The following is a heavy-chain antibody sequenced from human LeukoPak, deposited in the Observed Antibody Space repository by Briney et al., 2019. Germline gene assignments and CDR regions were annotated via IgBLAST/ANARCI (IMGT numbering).Heavy chain of an antibody. D-gene: IGHD3-22*01. CDR1: DGSISSFY. V-gene: IGHV4-4*09. J-gene: IGHJ4*02. Sequence: SETLSLTCTVSDGSISSFYWSWIRQPPRKGLEWIGNIYTSGSTNYNPSLKSRVTISVDTSKNQFSLKRSSVTAADTAVYYCARLTYYYDTSGYYQYYFDLWGQGTLVTVSS. CDR3: ARLTYYYDTSGYYQYYFDL. CDR2: IYTSGST.